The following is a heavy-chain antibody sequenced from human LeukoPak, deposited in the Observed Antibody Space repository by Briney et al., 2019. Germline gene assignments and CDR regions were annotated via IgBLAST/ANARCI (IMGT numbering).Heavy chain of an antibody. Sequence: GGSLRLSCEASGFTFSRNWMTWVRQAPGKGLEWVANIRQDGSEKYYVDSVKGRFTISRDNAKNSLYLQMNSLRAEDTAVYYCASGGVVGPSTYWFYDLWGRGTRVTVSS. CDR1: GFTFSRNW. CDR3: ASGGVVGPSTYWFYDL. V-gene: IGHV3-7*01. CDR2: IRQDGSEK. D-gene: IGHD1-26*01. J-gene: IGHJ2*01.